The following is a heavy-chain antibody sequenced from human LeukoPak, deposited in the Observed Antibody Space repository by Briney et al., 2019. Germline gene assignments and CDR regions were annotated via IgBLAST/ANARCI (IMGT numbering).Heavy chain of an antibody. CDR2: ISSSSSYI. Sequence: PGGSLRLSCAASGFTFSSYSMNWVRQAPGKGLEWVSSISSSSSYIYYADSVKGRFTISRDNAKNSLYLQMNSLRAEDTAVYYCTRDTVATRTSFDYWGQGTLVTVSS. V-gene: IGHV3-21*01. D-gene: IGHD5-12*01. CDR3: TRDTVATRTSFDY. CDR1: GFTFSSYS. J-gene: IGHJ4*02.